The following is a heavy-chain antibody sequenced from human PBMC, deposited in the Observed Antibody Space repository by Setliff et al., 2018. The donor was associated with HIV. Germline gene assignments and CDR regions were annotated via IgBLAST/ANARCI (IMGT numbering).Heavy chain of an antibody. J-gene: IGHJ4*02. D-gene: IGHD6-19*01. CDR2: INAGDDNT. V-gene: IGHV1-3*01. CDR1: GYTFSTNA. Sequence: ASVKVSCKAFGYTFSTNAIHWVRLAPGQRLEWMGYINAGDDNTRYSEKFQGRVTITRDTSANTAYMELSSLRSEDTAVYYCARGSCSGCYLSDYWGLGTLVTAPQ. CDR3: ARGSCSGCYLSDY.